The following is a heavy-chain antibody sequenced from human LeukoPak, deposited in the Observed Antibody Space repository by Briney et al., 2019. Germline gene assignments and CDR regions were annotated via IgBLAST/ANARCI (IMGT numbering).Heavy chain of an antibody. CDR1: GITFSSYA. CDR2: ISYDGSNK. J-gene: IGHJ1*01. Sequence: PGRSLRLSCAASGITFSSYAMRWVRQAPGKGLEWVAVISYDGSNKYYADSVKGRFTISRDNSKNTLYLQMNSLRAEDTAVYYCARDYLPSSRSGYYSPYFQHWGQGTLVTVSS. V-gene: IGHV3-30*04. D-gene: IGHD3-22*01. CDR3: ARDYLPSSRSGYYSPYFQH.